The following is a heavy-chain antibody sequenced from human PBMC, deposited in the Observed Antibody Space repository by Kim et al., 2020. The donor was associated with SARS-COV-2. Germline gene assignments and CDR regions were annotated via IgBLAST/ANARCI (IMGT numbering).Heavy chain of an antibody. V-gene: IGHV3-23*01. CDR3: AKDLSRIAAAGTPFDY. J-gene: IGHJ4*02. D-gene: IGHD6-13*01. Sequence: SVKGRFTISRDNSKNTLYLQMNSLRAEDTAVYYCAKDLSRIAAAGTPFDYWGQGTLVTVSS.